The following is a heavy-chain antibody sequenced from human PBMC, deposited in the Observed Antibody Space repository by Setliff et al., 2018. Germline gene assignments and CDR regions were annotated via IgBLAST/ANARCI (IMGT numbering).Heavy chain of an antibody. Sequence: ASVKVSCKASGYTFTGYYMHWVRQAPGQGLEWMGRINPNSGGTNYVQKFQGRVTMTRDTSISTAYMELSRLRSDDTAVYYCARSNYDILTRNWFDPWGQGTLVTVSS. J-gene: IGHJ5*02. V-gene: IGHV1-2*06. D-gene: IGHD3-9*01. CDR3: ARSNYDILTRNWFDP. CDR2: INPNSGGT. CDR1: GYTFTGYY.